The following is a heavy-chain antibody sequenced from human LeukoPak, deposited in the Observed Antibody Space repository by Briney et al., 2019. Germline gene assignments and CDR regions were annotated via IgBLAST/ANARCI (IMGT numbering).Heavy chain of an antibody. V-gene: IGHV4-4*02. CDR2: LSHSGST. D-gene: IGHD3-16*01. CDR3: ARDRAFQNWFDP. CDR1: GGSISSNTW. Sequence: SETLSLTCAVSGGSISSNTWWSWVRQPPGKGLEWIGELSHSGSTNYNPSLKSRVIISVDKSKNQFSLKLSSVTAADTAVYYCARDRAFQNWFDPWGQGTLVTVSS. J-gene: IGHJ5*02.